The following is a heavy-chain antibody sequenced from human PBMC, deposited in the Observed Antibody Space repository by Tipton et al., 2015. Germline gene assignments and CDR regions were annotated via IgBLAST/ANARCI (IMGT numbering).Heavy chain of an antibody. CDR3: ARMVSIFGVVDNWFDP. D-gene: IGHD3-3*01. V-gene: IGHV4-31*03. J-gene: IGHJ5*02. CDR2: IFYSGSA. CDR1: GGSISGAYNY. Sequence: TLSLTCTVSGGSISGAYNYWSWIRQHPTKGLEWIGYIFYSGSAFYNPSLKSRVSISVDTSKNQFSLKLSSVTAADTAVYYCARMVSIFGVVDNWFDPWGQGILVTVSS.